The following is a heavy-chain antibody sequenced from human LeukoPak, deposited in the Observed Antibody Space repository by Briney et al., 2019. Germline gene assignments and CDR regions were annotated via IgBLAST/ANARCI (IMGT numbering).Heavy chain of an antibody. J-gene: IGHJ4*02. V-gene: IGHV4-59*01. Sequence: SETLSLTCTVSGGSISSYYWSWIRQPPGKGLEWIGYISYSGSTNYNPSLKSRVTISLDMSKNQFSLKLNSVTAADTAVYYCARFSSWLFFFDYWGQGTLVTVSS. CDR1: GGSISSYY. CDR2: ISYSGST. CDR3: ARFSSWLFFFDY. D-gene: IGHD6-13*01.